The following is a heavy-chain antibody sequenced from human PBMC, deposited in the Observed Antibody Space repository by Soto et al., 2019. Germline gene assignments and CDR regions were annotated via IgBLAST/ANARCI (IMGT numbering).Heavy chain of an antibody. V-gene: IGHV3-30*18. D-gene: IGHD3-3*01. CDR3: AKDPSFTYYDCWSGLDY. Sequence: QVQLVESGGGVVQPGRSLRLSCAASGFTFSSYGMHWVRQAPGKGLEWVAVISYDGSNKYYADCVKGRFTISRDNSKNTLYLQMNSLRAEDTAVYYCAKDPSFTYYDCWSGLDYWGQGTLVTVSS. CDR1: GFTFSSYG. CDR2: ISYDGSNK. J-gene: IGHJ4*02.